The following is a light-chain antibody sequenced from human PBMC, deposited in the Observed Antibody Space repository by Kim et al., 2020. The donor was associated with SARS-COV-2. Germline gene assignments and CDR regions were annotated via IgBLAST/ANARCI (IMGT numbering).Light chain of an antibody. V-gene: IGKV3-20*01. J-gene: IGKJ5*01. Sequence: EIVLTQSPATLSLSPGERATLCCRASQSVSSSYSAWYQQKPGQAPRLLIYGASSRATGIPERLSGSGSGTDFTLTISRLKPEDFAVYYCQQNSSAPITFGEGTRMG. CDR3: QQNSSAPIT. CDR1: QSVSSSY. CDR2: GAS.